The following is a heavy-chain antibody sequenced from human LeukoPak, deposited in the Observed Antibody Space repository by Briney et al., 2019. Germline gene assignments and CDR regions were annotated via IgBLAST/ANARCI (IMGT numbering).Heavy chain of an antibody. CDR2: IYYSGST. CDR1: GGSISSYY. D-gene: IGHD6-19*01. V-gene: IGHV4-59*01. J-gene: IGHJ4*02. CDR3: ARDLGYSSGWPNFDY. Sequence: SETLSLTCTVSGGSISSYYWSWIRQPPGKGLEWIGYIYYSGSTNYNPSLKSRVTISVDTSKNQFSLKLSSVTAADTAVYYCARDLGYSSGWPNFDYWGQGTLVTVSS.